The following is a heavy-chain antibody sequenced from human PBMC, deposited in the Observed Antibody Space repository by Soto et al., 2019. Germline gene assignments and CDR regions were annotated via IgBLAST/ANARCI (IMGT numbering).Heavy chain of an antibody. D-gene: IGHD6-19*01. V-gene: IGHV4-34*01. CDR2: INHSGST. CDR3: ARGLSSGWYVFDYYYGMDV. J-gene: IGHJ6*02. Sequence: SETLSLTCAVSGGSISSGGYSWSWIRQPPGKGLEWIGEINHSGSTNYNPSLKSRVTISVDTSKNQFSLKLSSVTAADTAVYYCARGLSSGWYVFDYYYGMDVWGQGTTVTVSS. CDR1: GGSISSGGYS.